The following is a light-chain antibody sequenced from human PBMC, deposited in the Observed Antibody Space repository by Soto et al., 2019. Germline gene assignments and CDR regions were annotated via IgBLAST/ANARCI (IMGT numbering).Light chain of an antibody. J-gene: IGKJ1*01. CDR1: QSVSGSD. CDR3: HQDGISPPT. V-gene: IGKV3-20*01. Sequence: EVVLTQSPGTLSLSPGERATLSCRASQSVSGSDLACYQQKPGQAPRLLISGVSNRATGTPDRFSGSGSGTGFTLTISSLEPEDFAVFYCHQDGISPPTFGPGTKVEI. CDR2: GVS.